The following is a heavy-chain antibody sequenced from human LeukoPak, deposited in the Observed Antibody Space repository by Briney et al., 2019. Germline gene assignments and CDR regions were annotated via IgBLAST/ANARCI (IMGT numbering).Heavy chain of an antibody. CDR1: GFTFSSYA. J-gene: IGHJ4*02. CDR2: ISGSGGST. D-gene: IGHD3-16*02. Sequence: GGSLRLSCAASGFTFSSYAMSWVRQAPGKGLEWVSGISGSGGSTYYADSVKGRFTISRDDSKNTLFLQMNSLRAEDTAVYYCARDLSGELSLYYFDYWGQGTLVTVSS. CDR3: ARDLSGELSLYYFDY. V-gene: IGHV3-23*01.